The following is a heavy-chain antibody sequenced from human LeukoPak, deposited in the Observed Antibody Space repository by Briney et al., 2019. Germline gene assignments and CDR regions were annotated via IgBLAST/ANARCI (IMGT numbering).Heavy chain of an antibody. V-gene: IGHV3-23*01. CDR3: AKANVLVVTATHFDY. Sequence: GGSLRLSCAASGFTFSSYGMSWVRQAPGKGLECVSVISGSGGSTYYADSVKGRFTISRDNSKKTLYLQMNSLRAEDTAVYYCAKANVLVVTATHFDYWGQGTLVTVFS. CDR2: ISGSGGST. J-gene: IGHJ4*02. CDR1: GFTFSSYG. D-gene: IGHD2-21*02.